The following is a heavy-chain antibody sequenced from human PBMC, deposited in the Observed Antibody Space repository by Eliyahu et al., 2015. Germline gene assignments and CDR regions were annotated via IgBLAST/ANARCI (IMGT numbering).Heavy chain of an antibody. CDR3: VRDNHWSFDY. Sequence: EVQLVESGGGLVQXXGSLRLSCXXSGXTFGSXWMSWVRQVPGKGLEWVAKISQDRSGKSYVDSVKGRFTISSDNAKNSLYLQMNSLRVEDTALYYCVRDNHWSFDYWGQGTLVTVSS. D-gene: IGHD1-1*01. CDR2: ISQDRSGK. CDR1: GXTFGSXW. V-gene: IGHV3-7*01. J-gene: IGHJ4*02.